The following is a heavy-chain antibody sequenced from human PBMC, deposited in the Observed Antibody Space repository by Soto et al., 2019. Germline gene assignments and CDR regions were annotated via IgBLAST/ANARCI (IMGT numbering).Heavy chain of an antibody. J-gene: IGHJ4*02. CDR2: IKQDGSEK. D-gene: IGHD5-12*01. Sequence: GGSLRLSCAASGFTFDDYGMSWVRQAPGKGLEWVANIKQDGSEKYYVDSVKGRFTISRDNPKNSLYLQMNSLRAEDTAVYYCATDIAIRPGAGYWGQGTLVTVSS. CDR3: ATDIAIRPGAGY. V-gene: IGHV3-7*05. CDR1: GFTFDDYG.